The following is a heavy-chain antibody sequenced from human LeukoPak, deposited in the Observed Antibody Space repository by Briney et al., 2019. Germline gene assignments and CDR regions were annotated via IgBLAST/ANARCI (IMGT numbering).Heavy chain of an antibody. Sequence: SETLSLTCTVSGGSISSYYWSWIRQPPGKGLEWIGYIYYSGSTNYNPSLRSRVTISVDTSKNQLSLKLSSVTAADTAVYYCARRAWGYSSSWYFDYWGQGTLVTVSS. CDR2: IYYSGST. V-gene: IGHV4-59*08. CDR3: ARRAWGYSSSWYFDY. D-gene: IGHD6-13*01. J-gene: IGHJ4*02. CDR1: GGSISSYY.